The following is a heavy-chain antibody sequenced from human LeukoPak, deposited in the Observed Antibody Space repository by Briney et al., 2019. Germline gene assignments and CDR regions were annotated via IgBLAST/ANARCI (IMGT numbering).Heavy chain of an antibody. V-gene: IGHV1-8*01. Sequence: LEWMGCMNPNSGNTGYAQKFRGRVTMTKNTSISTAYMELSSLRSEDTAVYYCARFSSSWSDWGQGTLVTVSS. D-gene: IGHD6-13*01. J-gene: IGHJ4*02. CDR3: ARFSSSWSD. CDR2: MNPNSGNT.